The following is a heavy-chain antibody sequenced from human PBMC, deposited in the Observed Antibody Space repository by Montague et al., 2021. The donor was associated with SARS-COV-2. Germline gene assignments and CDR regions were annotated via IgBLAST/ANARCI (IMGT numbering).Heavy chain of an antibody. CDR3: AKDPVPVAGRYFDY. CDR2: IASGGRST. J-gene: IGHJ4*02. D-gene: IGHD6-19*01. CDR1: GFTFNNYA. Sequence: SLRLSCAASGFTFNNYAMNWARQAPGKGLEWVSVIASGGRSTFYADSVKGRFTISRDNSKDTLYLQMYSLRPEDTAIYYCAKDPVPVAGRYFDYWGQGTLVTVSS. V-gene: IGHV3-23*03.